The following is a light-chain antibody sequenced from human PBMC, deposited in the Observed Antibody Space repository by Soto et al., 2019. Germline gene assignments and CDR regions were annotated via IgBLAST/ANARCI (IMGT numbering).Light chain of an antibody. J-gene: IGLJ3*02. V-gene: IGLV2-11*01. CDR1: SSDVGGYDY. CDR3: CSFADNYIWV. Sequence: QPVLTQPRSVSGSPGQSVTISCTGTSSDVGGYDYVSWYQQHPGKVPKLIIYDVTKRPSGVPDRFSGSKSGNTASLTISGLQAEDEAEYYCCSFADNYIWVFGGGTKLTVL. CDR2: DVT.